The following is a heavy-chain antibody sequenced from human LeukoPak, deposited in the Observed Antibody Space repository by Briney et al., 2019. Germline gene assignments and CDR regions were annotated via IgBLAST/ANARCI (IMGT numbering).Heavy chain of an antibody. CDR1: GDSFSGYY. Sequence: PSETLSLTCAVYGDSFSGYYWSWIRQPPGKGLEWIGEINHSGSTNYNPSLKSRVTISVDTSKNQFSLKLRSVTAADTAVYYCARGQLSRRWPQEGWYYYYYYGMDVWGQGTTVTVSS. J-gene: IGHJ6*02. CDR3: ARGQLSRRWPQEGWYYYYYYGMDV. CDR2: INHSGST. D-gene: IGHD4-23*01. V-gene: IGHV4-34*01.